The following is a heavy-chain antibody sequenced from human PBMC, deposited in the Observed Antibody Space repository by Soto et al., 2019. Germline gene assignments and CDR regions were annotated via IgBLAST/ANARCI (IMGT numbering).Heavy chain of an antibody. J-gene: IGHJ4*02. D-gene: IGHD2-2*01. Sequence: SETLSLTCTVSGGSISSGGYYWSWIRQHPGKGLEWIGYIYYSGSTYYNPSLKSRVTISVDTSENQFSLNLSSVTAADTAVYYCARVTVEIVPAALDCWGQGTLVTVSS. CDR1: GGSISSGGYY. CDR3: ARVTVEIVPAALDC. V-gene: IGHV4-31*03. CDR2: IYYSGST.